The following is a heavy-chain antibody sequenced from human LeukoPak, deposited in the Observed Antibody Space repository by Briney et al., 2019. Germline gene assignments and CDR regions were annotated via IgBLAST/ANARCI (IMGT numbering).Heavy chain of an antibody. CDR2: IYYSGST. CDR3: ARVGVDYSGNIIKYYFDY. V-gene: IGHV4-59*01. J-gene: IGHJ4*02. D-gene: IGHD4-23*01. CDR1: GGSISSYY. Sequence: PSETLPLTCTVSGGSISSYYWSWIRQPPGKGLEWIGYIYYSGSTNYNPSLKSRVIISVDTSKNQFSLKLSPVIAADTAVYYCARVGVDYSGNIIKYYFDYWGQGTLVTVSS.